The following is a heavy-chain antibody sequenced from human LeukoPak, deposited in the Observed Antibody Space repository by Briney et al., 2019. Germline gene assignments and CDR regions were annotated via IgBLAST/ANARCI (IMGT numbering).Heavy chain of an antibody. D-gene: IGHD3-22*01. CDR1: GFTFTSSA. J-gene: IGHJ3*02. Sequence: SVKVSCKASGFTFTSSAMQWVRQARGQRLEWIGWIVVGSGNTNYAQKFQERVTITRDMSTSTAYMELSSLRSEDTAVYYCAAGYYDSTLADAFDIWGQGTMVTVSS. V-gene: IGHV1-58*02. CDR3: AAGYYDSTLADAFDI. CDR2: IVVGSGNT.